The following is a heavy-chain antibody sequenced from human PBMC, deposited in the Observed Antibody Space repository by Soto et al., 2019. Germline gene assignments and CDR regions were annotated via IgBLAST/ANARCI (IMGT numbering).Heavy chain of an antibody. Sequence: ASVKVSCKASGYTFTSYDINWVRQATGQGLEWMGWMNPNSGNTGYAQKFQGRVTMTRNTSISTAYMELSSLRSEDTAVYYCARGGVQAAMGYYYYYSGMDVWGQGTTVTVYS. J-gene: IGHJ6*02. D-gene: IGHD2-2*01. CDR3: ARGGVQAAMGYYYYYSGMDV. V-gene: IGHV1-8*01. CDR2: MNPNSGNT. CDR1: GYTFTSYD.